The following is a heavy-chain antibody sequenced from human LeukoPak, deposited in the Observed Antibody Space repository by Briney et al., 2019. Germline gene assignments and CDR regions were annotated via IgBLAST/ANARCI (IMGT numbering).Heavy chain of an antibody. J-gene: IGHJ4*02. CDR2: INHSGST. CDR3: ARGPNYYGSGSYYRVFDY. V-gene: IGHV4-34*01. CDR1: GGSFSGYY. Sequence: SETLSLTCAVYGGSFSGYYWSWIRQPPGKGLEWIGEINHSGSTNYNPSLKSRVTISVDTSKNQFSLKLSSVTAADTAVYYCARGPNYYGSGSYYRVFDYWGQGTLVTVSS. D-gene: IGHD3-10*01.